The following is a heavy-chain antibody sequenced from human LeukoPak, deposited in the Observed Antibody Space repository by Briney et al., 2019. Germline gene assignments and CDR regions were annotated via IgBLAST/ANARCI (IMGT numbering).Heavy chain of an antibody. CDR1: GYTFTSYA. CDR3: ARVEYSGSYYYYYGMDV. V-gene: IGHV1-69*04. D-gene: IGHD1-26*01. Sequence: SVKVSCKASGYTFTSYAISWVRQAPGQGLEWMGRIIPILGIANYAQKFQGRVTITADKSTSTAYMELSSLRSEDTAVYYCARVEYSGSYYYYYGMDVWGQGTTVTVSS. J-gene: IGHJ6*02. CDR2: IIPILGIA.